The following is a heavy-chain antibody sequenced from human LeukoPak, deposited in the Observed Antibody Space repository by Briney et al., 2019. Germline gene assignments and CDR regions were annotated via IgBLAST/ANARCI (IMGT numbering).Heavy chain of an antibody. V-gene: IGHV1-2*02. D-gene: IGHD3-10*01. CDR1: GYTFTGSGWY. J-gene: IGHJ4*02. CDR3: ARDGPAQMVDFDY. Sequence: AASVKVSCKASGYTFTGSGWYLYWLRQAPGQGLECVGWIHPNNGATLYAQKFQDRVAMTTDTSISTAYMELSRLRPDDTAMYYCARDGPAQMVDFDYWGQGTLVTVSS. CDR2: IHPNNGAT.